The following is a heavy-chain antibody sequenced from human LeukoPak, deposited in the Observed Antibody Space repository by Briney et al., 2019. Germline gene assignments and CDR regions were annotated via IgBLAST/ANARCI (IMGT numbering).Heavy chain of an antibody. Sequence: SETLSLTCTVSGGSISSGGYYWSWIRQPPGKGLEWIGSIYYSGSTYYNPSLKSRVTISVDTSKNQFSLKLSSVTAADTAVYYCARRDYDFWSGYSDMFYYGMDVWGQGTTVTVSS. V-gene: IGHV4-39*01. CDR2: IYYSGST. CDR3: ARRDYDFWSGYSDMFYYGMDV. CDR1: GGSISSGGYY. D-gene: IGHD3-3*01. J-gene: IGHJ6*02.